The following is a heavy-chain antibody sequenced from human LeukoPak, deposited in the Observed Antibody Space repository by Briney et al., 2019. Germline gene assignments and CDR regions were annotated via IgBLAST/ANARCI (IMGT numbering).Heavy chain of an antibody. CDR3: ARQGVLWGY. V-gene: IGHV4-34*01. Sequence: SETLSLTCAVYGGSFSGYYWSWIRQPPGKGLEWIGSIYYSGSTYYNPSLKSRVTISVDTSKNQFSLKLSSVTAADTAVYYCARQGVLWGYWGQGTLVTVSS. D-gene: IGHD2-2*01. CDR2: IYYSGST. J-gene: IGHJ4*02. CDR1: GGSFSGYY.